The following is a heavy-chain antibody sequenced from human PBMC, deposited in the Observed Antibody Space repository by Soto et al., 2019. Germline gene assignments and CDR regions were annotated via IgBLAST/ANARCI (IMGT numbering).Heavy chain of an antibody. V-gene: IGHV3-11*06. Sequence: PGGSLRLSCAASGFTFSDYYMSWIRQAPGKGLEWASYISSSSSYTNYADSVKGRFTISRDNAKNSLYLQMNSLRAEDTAVYYCARPGRFGERTYYYGMDVWGQGTTVTVSS. CDR3: ARPGRFGERTYYYGMDV. CDR1: GFTFSDYY. J-gene: IGHJ6*02. D-gene: IGHD3-10*01. CDR2: ISSSSSYT.